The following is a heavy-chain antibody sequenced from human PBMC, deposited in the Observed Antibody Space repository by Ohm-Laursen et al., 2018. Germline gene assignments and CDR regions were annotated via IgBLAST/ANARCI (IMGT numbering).Heavy chain of an antibody. V-gene: IGHV1-46*02. CDR3: ASGWGRDTSRYYYGMDV. J-gene: IGHJ6*02. Sequence: ASVKVSCKASGYSFNSNHMQWLRQAPGQGLEWMGIIKSTDDTRTYAQKFQGRVTMTKDRSTSTVYMELSSLRSDDTAVYYCASGWGRDTSRYYYGMDVWGQGTTVTVSS. CDR2: IKSTDDTR. D-gene: IGHD3-16*01. CDR1: GYSFNSNH.